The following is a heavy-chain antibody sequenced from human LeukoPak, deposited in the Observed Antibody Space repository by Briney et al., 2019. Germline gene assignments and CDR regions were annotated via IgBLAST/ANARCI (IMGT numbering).Heavy chain of an antibody. V-gene: IGHV4-61*02. J-gene: IGHJ4*02. D-gene: IGHD5-12*01. CDR2: ISPSGST. Sequence: SETLSLTCTVSGGSISSSSYYWGWIRQPAGKGLEWIGRISPSGSTNYNPSLKSRVTLSIDTSKNQFSLRLSSVTAADTAIYFCAKEAHVDLVERLPFPDYWGQGTLVTVSS. CDR1: GGSISSSSYY. CDR3: AKEAHVDLVERLPFPDY.